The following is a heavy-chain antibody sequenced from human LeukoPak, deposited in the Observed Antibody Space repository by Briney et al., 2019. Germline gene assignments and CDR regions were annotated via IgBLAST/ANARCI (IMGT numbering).Heavy chain of an antibody. CDR2: IYYSGST. CDR1: GGSISSYY. CDR3: ARTTEDCNSASCYQYCLDP. V-gene: IGHV4-59*01. J-gene: IGHJ5*02. Sequence: KSSETLSLTCTVSGGSISSYYWSWIRQPPGKGLEWIGYIYYSGSTNYNPSLKSRVTISVDTSKNQFSLKLSSVTAADTAVYYCARTTEDCNSASCYQYCLDPRGQGTLVTVSS. D-gene: IGHD2-2*01.